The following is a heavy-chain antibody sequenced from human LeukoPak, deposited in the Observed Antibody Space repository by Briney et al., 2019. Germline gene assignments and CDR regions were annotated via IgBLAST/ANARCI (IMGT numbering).Heavy chain of an antibody. CDR3: ARSRYSYGTFDY. CDR1: GGSISSYY. J-gene: IGHJ4*02. V-gene: IGHV4-59*08. CDR2: IYYSGST. Sequence: TSETLSLTCTVSGGSISSYYWSWIRQPPGKGLEWIGYIYYSGSTNYNPSFKSRVTISVDTSKNQFSLKLSSVTAADTAVYYCARSRYSYGTFDYWGQGTLVTVSS. D-gene: IGHD5-18*01.